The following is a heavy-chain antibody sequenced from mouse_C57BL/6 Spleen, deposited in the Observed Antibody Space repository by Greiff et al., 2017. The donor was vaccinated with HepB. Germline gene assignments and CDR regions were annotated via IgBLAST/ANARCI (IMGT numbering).Heavy chain of an antibody. D-gene: IGHD2-1*01. J-gene: IGHJ2*01. CDR3: ASRGNYYGNFDY. V-gene: IGHV1-81*01. Sequence: QVQLQQSGAELARPGASVKLSCKASGYTFTSYGISWVKQRTGQGLEWIGEIYPRSGNTYYNEKFKGKATLTADKSSSTAYMELRSLTSEDSAVYFCASRGNYYGNFDYWGQGTTLTVSS. CDR2: IYPRSGNT. CDR1: GYTFTSYG.